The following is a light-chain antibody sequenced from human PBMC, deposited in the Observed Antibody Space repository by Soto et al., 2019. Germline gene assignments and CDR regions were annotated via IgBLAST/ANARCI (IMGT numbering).Light chain of an antibody. CDR2: KAS. V-gene: IGKV1D-8*02. CDR1: QGISSY. Sequence: IWMTQSPSLLSASTLDIVTISCLMSQGISSYLAWYQQKPGKAPKLLIYKASLLETGVPSRFSGSGSGTEFTLTISSLQTDDFGTYYCQQYNSHPWTFGQGTKV. J-gene: IGKJ1*01. CDR3: QQYNSHPWT.